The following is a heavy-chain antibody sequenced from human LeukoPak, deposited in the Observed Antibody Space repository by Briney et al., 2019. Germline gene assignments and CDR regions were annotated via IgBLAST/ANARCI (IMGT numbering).Heavy chain of an antibody. V-gene: IGHV4-59*08. Sequence: SETLSLTCSLSGGAVTSFYGIWIRQSPGKGLEWIGYFYYSGSTKYNPSLKSRVTMSGDTSKNQLSLKLRSVTAADTAMYSCARHGFASAVILDYWGQGDPVTVSS. D-gene: IGHD2-21*02. CDR3: ARHGFASAVILDY. CDR1: GGAVTSFY. J-gene: IGHJ4*02. CDR2: FYYSGST.